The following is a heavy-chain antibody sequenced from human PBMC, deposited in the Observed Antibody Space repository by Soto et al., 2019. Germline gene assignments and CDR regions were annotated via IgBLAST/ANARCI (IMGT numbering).Heavy chain of an antibody. D-gene: IGHD3-22*01. CDR2: ISGSGGST. J-gene: IGHJ4*02. CDR1: GFTFSSYS. CDR3: AKAPRYYYDSSGYTHFDY. Sequence: GGSLRLSCAASGFTFSSYSMNWVRQAPGKGLEWVSAISGSGGSTYYADSVKGRFTISRDNSKNTLYLQMNSLRAEDTAVYYCAKAPRYYYDSSGYTHFDYWGQGTLVTVSS. V-gene: IGHV3-23*01.